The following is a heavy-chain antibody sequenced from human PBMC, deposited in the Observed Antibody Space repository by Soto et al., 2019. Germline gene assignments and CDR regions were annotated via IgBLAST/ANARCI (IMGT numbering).Heavy chain of an antibody. CDR3: ARGKYSSGWYYYFDY. V-gene: IGHV3-7*01. D-gene: IGHD6-19*01. J-gene: IGHJ4*02. Sequence: GVLRLSCAASGFTFSSYWMSWVRQAPGKGLEWVANIKQDGSEKYYVDSVKGRFTISRDNAKNSLYLQMNSLRAEDTAVYYCARGKYSSGWYYYFDYWGQGTLVTVSS. CDR1: GFTFSSYW. CDR2: IKQDGSEK.